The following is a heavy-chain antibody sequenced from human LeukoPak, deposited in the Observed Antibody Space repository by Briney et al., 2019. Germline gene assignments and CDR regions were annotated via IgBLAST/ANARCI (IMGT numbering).Heavy chain of an antibody. D-gene: IGHD3-9*01. CDR3: AKDRYFDWLSYFDY. CDR2: IRYDGSNK. V-gene: IGHV3-30*02. Sequence: GGSLRLSCAASGFTFSSYGMHWVRQAPGKGLEWVAFIRYDGSNKYYADSVKGRFTISRDNSKNTLYLQMNSLRAEDTAVYYCAKDRYFDWLSYFDYWGQGTLVTVSS. J-gene: IGHJ4*02. CDR1: GFTFSSYG.